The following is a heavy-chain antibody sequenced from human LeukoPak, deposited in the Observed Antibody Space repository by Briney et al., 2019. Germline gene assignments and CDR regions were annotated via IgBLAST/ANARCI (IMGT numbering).Heavy chain of an antibody. CDR2: INPNRGGT. D-gene: IGHD5-18*01. V-gene: IGHV1-2*02. Sequence: GASVKVSCKASGYTFTDYYMDSVRQAPGQGREWMGCINPNRGGTDYAQKFKGRVTMTRDAYISTAYMELSRLRYDDTAVYYCASGYRFLNWGQGTLVTVSS. CDR3: ASGYRFLN. CDR1: GYTFTDYY. J-gene: IGHJ4*02.